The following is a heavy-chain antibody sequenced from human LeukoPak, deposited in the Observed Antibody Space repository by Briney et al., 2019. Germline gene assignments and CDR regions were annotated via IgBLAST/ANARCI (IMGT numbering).Heavy chain of an antibody. V-gene: IGHV3-73*01. D-gene: IGHD1-26*01. CDR3: TRRKLDSYYMDV. Sequence: GGSLRFSCAGSGFTVSGSAMHWVRQASGKGLEWVGRIRSKANSYATAYAASVKGRFTISRDDSKNTAYLQTNSLKTEDTAVYYCTRRKLDSYYMDVWGKGTTVTVSS. CDR1: GFTVSGSA. CDR2: IRSKANSYAT. J-gene: IGHJ6*03.